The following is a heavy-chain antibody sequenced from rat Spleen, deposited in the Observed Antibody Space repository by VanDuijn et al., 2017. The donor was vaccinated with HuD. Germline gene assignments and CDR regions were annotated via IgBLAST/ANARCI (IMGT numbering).Heavy chain of an antibody. CDR3: TRPPYNNHFDY. Sequence: EVQLVESGGGLVQPGRSLKLSCAASGFTFNNYGMAWVRQAPTKGLEWVAAISYDGISTYYRDSVRGRFTISSDNAKTTLYLQMDSLRSEDTATYYCTRPPYNNHFDYWGQGVMVTVSS. J-gene: IGHJ2*01. CDR2: ISYDGIST. CDR1: GFTFNNYG. D-gene: IGHD1-10*01. V-gene: IGHV5-29*01.